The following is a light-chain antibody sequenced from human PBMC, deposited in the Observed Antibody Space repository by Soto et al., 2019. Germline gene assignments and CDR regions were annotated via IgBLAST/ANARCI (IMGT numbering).Light chain of an antibody. CDR2: DAS. CDR3: QQYHTYSRT. Sequence: DIQMTQSPSTLSAYVGDRVTITCRASQSISNKLAWYQQKAGKAPKVLIYDASTLESGVPSRFSGSGSGTEFTLTISSLQPDDFATYYCQQYHTYSRTFGQGTRVDI. CDR1: QSISNK. V-gene: IGKV1-5*01. J-gene: IGKJ1*01.